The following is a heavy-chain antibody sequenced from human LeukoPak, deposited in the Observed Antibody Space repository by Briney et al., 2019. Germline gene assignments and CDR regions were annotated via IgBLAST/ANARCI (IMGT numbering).Heavy chain of an antibody. CDR2: ISNDGSEK. J-gene: IGHJ6*02. CDR1: GFTFSSYG. D-gene: IGHD2-8*01. CDR3: ARSRIMVGITHYYGMDG. Sequence: GGSLRLSCAASGFTFSSYGMHWVRQAPGKGLEWVAIISNDGSEKFHADSVKGRFTITRGTSQNTLYLQMNSLRAEDTAVYYCARSRIMVGITHYYGMDGWGQGTTVIVSS. V-gene: IGHV3-30*03.